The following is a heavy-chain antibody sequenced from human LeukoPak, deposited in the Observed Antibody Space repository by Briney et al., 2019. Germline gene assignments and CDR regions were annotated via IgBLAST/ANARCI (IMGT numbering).Heavy chain of an antibody. CDR3: ARSVGGHFDY. Sequence: GGSLRLSCAASGFTFSVYSMNWVPQPPGMGLEWVSYITSNSATIQYADSVKSRFTISRDNAKNSLSLQMNSLRDEGTAVYYCARSVGGHFDYWGQGMLVTVSS. D-gene: IGHD3-16*01. V-gene: IGHV3-48*02. CDR1: GFTFSVYS. CDR2: ITSNSATI. J-gene: IGHJ4*02.